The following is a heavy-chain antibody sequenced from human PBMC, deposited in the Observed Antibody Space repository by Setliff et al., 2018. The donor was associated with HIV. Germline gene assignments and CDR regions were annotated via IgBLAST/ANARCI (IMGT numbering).Heavy chain of an antibody. J-gene: IGHJ6*03. CDR3: VRTNYYYYYMDV. CDR2: IIRDSSY. Sequence: GGSLRLSCAASGFTFSSYRMNWVRQAPGKGLEWVSSIIRDSSYILYRLCEGPIRHLQRKCQELLVSSNEQPVTAADTAVYYCVRTNYYYYYMDVWGKGTTVTVSS. V-gene: IGHV3-21*04. CDR1: GFTFSSYR.